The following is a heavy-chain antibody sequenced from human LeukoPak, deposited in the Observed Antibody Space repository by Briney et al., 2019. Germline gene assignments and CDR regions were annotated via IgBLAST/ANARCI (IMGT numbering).Heavy chain of an antibody. D-gene: IGHD2-2*01. CDR3: ARAYCSSASCAKLGYFDY. V-gene: IGHV4-39*01. J-gene: IGHJ4*02. Sequence: SETLSHTCTVSGGSISSSTYYWGWIRQPPGKGLEWIGTIYYSGSTYYNASLKSRVTISVDTSRNQFSLKLSSVTAADTAVYYCARAYCSSASCAKLGYFDYWGQGTLVTVSS. CDR2: IYYSGST. CDR1: GGSISSSTYY.